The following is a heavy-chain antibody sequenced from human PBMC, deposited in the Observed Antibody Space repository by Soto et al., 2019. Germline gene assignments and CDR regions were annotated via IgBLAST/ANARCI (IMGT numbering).Heavy chain of an antibody. J-gene: IGHJ5*02. D-gene: IGHD2-15*01. V-gene: IGHV6-1*01. CDR1: GDSVSSNSAA. CDR2: TYYRSKWYK. Sequence: SETLSLTCAISGDSVSSNSAAWDWIRQSPSRGLEWLGRTYYRSKWYKDYAPSVTSRITINPDTSKNQFSLQLNSVSPEDTAVYYCARTVGWLDPWGQGTLVTVSS. CDR3: ARTVGWLDP.